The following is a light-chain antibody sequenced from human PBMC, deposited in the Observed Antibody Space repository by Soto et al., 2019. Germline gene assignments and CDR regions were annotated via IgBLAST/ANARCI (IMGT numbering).Light chain of an antibody. V-gene: IGLV2-14*01. CDR2: EVS. CDR1: SSDVGGYNY. CDR3: QSYDSSLSAYV. J-gene: IGLJ1*01. Sequence: QSALTQPASVSGSPGQSITISCIGSSSDVGGYNYVSWYQHHPGRVPKPMIFEVSDRPSGVSSRFSGSKSGNTAYLTISGLQAEDEADYYCQSYDSSLSAYVFGTGTKVTVL.